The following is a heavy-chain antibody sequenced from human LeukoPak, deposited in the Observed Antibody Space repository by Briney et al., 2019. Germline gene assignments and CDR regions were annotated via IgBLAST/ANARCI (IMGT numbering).Heavy chain of an antibody. CDR1: GGSISSYY. CDR3: ARETPSGYSADDASDI. Sequence: SETLSLTCTVSGGSISSYYWSWIRQPPGKGLEWIGYIYYSGSTNYNPSLKSRVTISVDTSKNQFSLKLSSVTAADTAVYYCARETPSGYSADDASDIWGQGTMVTVSS. D-gene: IGHD3-9*01. CDR2: IYYSGST. V-gene: IGHV4-59*01. J-gene: IGHJ3*02.